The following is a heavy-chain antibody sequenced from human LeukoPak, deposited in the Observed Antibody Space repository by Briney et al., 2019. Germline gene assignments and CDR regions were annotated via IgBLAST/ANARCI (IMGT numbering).Heavy chain of an antibody. J-gene: IGHJ6*02. CDR1: GFTFSNYG. CDR2: ISYDGVNK. Sequence: PGGSLRLSCAASGFTFSNYGMHWVCQAPGKGLEWVALISYDGVNKYYADSVKGRFTISRDNSKNTLYLRMNSLRVEDTALYYCAKLRELVTYYYYYGLDVWGQGTTVTVSS. D-gene: IGHD1-1*01. CDR3: AKLRELVTYYYYYGLDV. V-gene: IGHV3-30*18.